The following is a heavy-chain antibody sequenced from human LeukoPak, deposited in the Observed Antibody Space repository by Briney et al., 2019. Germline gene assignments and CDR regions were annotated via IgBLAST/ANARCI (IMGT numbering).Heavy chain of an antibody. CDR1: GGSISGYY. D-gene: IGHD6-19*01. CDR3: TRGGGWLTDY. CDR2: IHYSGST. J-gene: IGHJ4*02. V-gene: IGHV4-59*01. Sequence: SETLSLTCTVSGGSISGYYWSWIRQPPAKGLEWIGNIHYSGSTTYNPSLRSRVTISVDTSKDHFSLKLSSLTAADTAVYFCTRGGGWLTDYWGQGTLITVSS.